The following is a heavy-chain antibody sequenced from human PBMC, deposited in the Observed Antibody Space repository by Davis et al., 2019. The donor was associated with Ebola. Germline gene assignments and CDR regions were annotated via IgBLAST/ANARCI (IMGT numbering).Heavy chain of an antibody. CDR3: ARDWGRGIQLWLGGNSYFDY. CDR1: DSTFSSSS. J-gene: IGHJ4*02. CDR2: LSSSSSYI. V-gene: IGHV3-21*01. D-gene: IGHD5-18*01. Sequence: SLNISCAASDSTFSSSSINWLRHAPERRPEGAASLSSSSSYIYSADSVKGRFTISRDNAKNSLYLQMNSLRAEDTAVYYCARDWGRGIQLWLGGNSYFDYWGQGTLVTVSS.